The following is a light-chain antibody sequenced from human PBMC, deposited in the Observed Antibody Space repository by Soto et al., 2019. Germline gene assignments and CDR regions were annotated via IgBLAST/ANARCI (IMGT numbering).Light chain of an antibody. CDR1: QSVLYNSDNKNY. CDR2: WAS. V-gene: IGKV4-1*01. J-gene: IGKJ4*01. Sequence: DIVMTQSPDSLAVSLGERATINCKSSQSVLYNSDNKNYLAWYQQKAGQPPKLLIYWASTRDSGVPDRFSGSGSGAYFTLTINILQAEDVAVYYCQQYYTPLSFGGGTKVEIK. CDR3: QQYYTPLS.